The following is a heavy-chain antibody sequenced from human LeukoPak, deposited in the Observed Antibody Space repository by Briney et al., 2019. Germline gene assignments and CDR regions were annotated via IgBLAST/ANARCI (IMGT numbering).Heavy chain of an antibody. D-gene: IGHD3-22*01. CDR3: ARAAPHDCSPTRSRLFDY. Sequence: GGSPRLSCAASGFTFINYWMSWVRQAPGKGLEWVATIIQDGTQKYYVDSVKGRFTIARDNAKNSLFFEMSSLRAEDTAVYYCARAAPHDCSPTRSRLFDYWGQGTLVTVSS. J-gene: IGHJ4*02. CDR1: GFTFINYW. CDR2: IIQDGTQK. V-gene: IGHV3-7*03.